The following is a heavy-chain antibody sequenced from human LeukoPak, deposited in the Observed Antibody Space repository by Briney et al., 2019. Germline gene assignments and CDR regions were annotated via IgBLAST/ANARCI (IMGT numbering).Heavy chain of an antibody. Sequence: QAGGSLRLSCAASGFTFSSYGMHWVRQAPGKGLGWVAFIGYDGSNKYYAASVKGRVTTSRDHSKNTMYLQMNSLTAEDTAVYYCAKDSGSDVWGKGTTVTVSS. CDR1: GFTFSSYG. CDR2: IGYDGSNK. CDR3: AKDSGSDV. V-gene: IGHV3-30*02. J-gene: IGHJ6*04.